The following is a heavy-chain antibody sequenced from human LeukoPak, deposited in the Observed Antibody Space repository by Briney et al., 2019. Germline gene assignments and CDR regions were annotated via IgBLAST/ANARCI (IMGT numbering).Heavy chain of an antibody. CDR3: ASTGYDSSCYYYKH. CDR2: ISAYNGNT. J-gene: IGHJ1*01. Sequence: GASVKVSCKASGYTFTNYGISWVRQAPGQGLEWMGWISAYNGNTNYAQKVQGRVTMTTDTSTSTAYMELRSLRSDDTAVYYCASTGYDSSCYYYKHWGQGTLVTVSS. V-gene: IGHV1-18*01. D-gene: IGHD3-22*01. CDR1: GYTFTNYG.